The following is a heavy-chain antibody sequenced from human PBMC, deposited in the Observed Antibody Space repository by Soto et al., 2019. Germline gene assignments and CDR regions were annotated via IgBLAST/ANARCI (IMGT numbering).Heavy chain of an antibody. CDR3: ARHAGGRYNWFDP. V-gene: IGHV5-51*01. CDR2: IYPGDSKT. CDR1: GFSFTTYW. D-gene: IGHD6-19*01. Sequence: SLKISCKGSGFSFTTYWIAWVRQMPGKGLEWMGIIYPGDSKTTYSPSFQGQVTISADKSISTAYLQWSSLKASDTAMYYCARHAGGRYNWFDPWGQGTLVTVSS. J-gene: IGHJ5*02.